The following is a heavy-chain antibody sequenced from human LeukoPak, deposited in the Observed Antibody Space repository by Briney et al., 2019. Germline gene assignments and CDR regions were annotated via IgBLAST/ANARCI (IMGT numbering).Heavy chain of an antibody. CDR3: SLSSSSWLGAFDI. J-gene: IGHJ3*02. Sequence: ASVKVSCKASGYTFTSYDINWVRQATGQGFEWMGWMNPNSGNTGYAQKFQGRVTITRNTSISTAYMELSSLRSEDTAVYYCSLSSSSWLGAFDIWGQGTMVTVSS. CDR1: GYTFTSYD. CDR2: MNPNSGNT. V-gene: IGHV1-8*03. D-gene: IGHD6-6*01.